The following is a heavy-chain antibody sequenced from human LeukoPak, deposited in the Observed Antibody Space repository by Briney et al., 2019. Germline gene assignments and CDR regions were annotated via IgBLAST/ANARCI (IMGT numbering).Heavy chain of an antibody. Sequence: SVKVSCKASGGTFSSYAISWVRQAPGQGLEWXXGIIPIFGTANYAQKFQGRVTITADESTSTAYMELSSLRSEDTAVYYCARRGRAAAVLGYYYGMDVWGKGTTVTVSS. V-gene: IGHV1-69*01. CDR1: GGTFSSYA. CDR3: ARRGRAAAVLGYYYGMDV. J-gene: IGHJ6*04. CDR2: IIPIFGTA. D-gene: IGHD6-13*01.